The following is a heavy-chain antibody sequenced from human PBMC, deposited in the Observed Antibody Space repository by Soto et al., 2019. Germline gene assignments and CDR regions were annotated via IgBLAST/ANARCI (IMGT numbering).Heavy chain of an antibody. Sequence: ASVKVSCKASGGTFSSYAISWVRQAPGQGLEWMGGIIPIFGTAKYSQKFQGRVTITRDTSASTAYMELSSLRSEDTAVYYCARDPTTVIDNWFDPWGQGTLVTVSS. CDR1: GGTFSSYA. CDR2: IIPIFGTA. V-gene: IGHV1-69*05. J-gene: IGHJ5*02. CDR3: ARDPTTVIDNWFDP. D-gene: IGHD4-17*01.